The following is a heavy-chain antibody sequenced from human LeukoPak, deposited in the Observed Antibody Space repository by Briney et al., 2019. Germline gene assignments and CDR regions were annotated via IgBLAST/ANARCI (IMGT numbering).Heavy chain of an antibody. D-gene: IGHD3-22*01. Sequence: GRSLRLSCAASGFTFDDYAMHWVRQAPGKGLEWVSGISWNSGSIGYADSVKGRFTISRDNAKNSLYLQMKSLRAEDTALYYCPKGGYDSSGYIGTPKDYGGRGTRVTVSS. CDR1: GFTFDDYA. CDR3: PKGGYDSSGYIGTPKDY. V-gene: IGHV3-9*01. CDR2: ISWNSGSI. J-gene: IGHJ4*02.